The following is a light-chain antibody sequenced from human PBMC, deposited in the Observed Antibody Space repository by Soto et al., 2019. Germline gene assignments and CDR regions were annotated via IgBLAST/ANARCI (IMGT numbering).Light chain of an antibody. J-gene: IGKJ1*01. CDR3: QQYNNWLWT. CDR1: QGISSY. V-gene: IGKV1-9*01. CDR2: AAS. Sequence: DIQLTQSPSFLSASVGDRVTITCRASQGISSYLAWYQQKPGKAPKLLIYAASTLQSGVPSRFSGSGSGTEFTLTISSLQSEDFAVYYCQQYNNWLWTFGQGTKVDIK.